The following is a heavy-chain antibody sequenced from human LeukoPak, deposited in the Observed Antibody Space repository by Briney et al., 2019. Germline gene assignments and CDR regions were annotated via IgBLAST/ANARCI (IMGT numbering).Heavy chain of an antibody. Sequence: PSETLSLTCTVSGYSISSGYYWGWIRQPPGKGLEWIGSIYHSGSTYYNPSLKSRVTISVDTSKNQFSLKLSSVTAADTAVYYCARDQTYSSSGGDYWGQGTLVTVSS. CDR2: IYHSGST. D-gene: IGHD6-13*01. CDR1: GYSISSGYY. V-gene: IGHV4-38-2*02. J-gene: IGHJ4*02. CDR3: ARDQTYSSSGGDY.